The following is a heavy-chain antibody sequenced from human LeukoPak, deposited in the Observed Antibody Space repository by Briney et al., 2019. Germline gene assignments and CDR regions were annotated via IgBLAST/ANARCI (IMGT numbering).Heavy chain of an antibody. CDR2: ISGSGGST. CDR1: GFTFSSYA. J-gene: IGHJ6*02. CDR3: AGDSTYYYDSSGYYYYYYGMDV. D-gene: IGHD3-22*01. V-gene: IGHV3-23*01. Sequence: GGSLRLSCVASGFTFSSYAMSWVRQAPGKGLEWVSAISGSGGSTYYADSVRGRFTISRDNSKNTLYLQMNSLRAEDTAVYYCAGDSTYYYDSSGYYYYYYGMDVWGQGTTVTVSS.